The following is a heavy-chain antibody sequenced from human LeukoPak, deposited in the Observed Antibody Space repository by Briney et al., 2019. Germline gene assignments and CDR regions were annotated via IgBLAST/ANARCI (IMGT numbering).Heavy chain of an antibody. CDR3: AGGRNGWYGIGDY. V-gene: IGHV4-34*01. CDR2: INHSGST. J-gene: IGHJ4*02. D-gene: IGHD6-19*01. Sequence: PSETLSLTCAVYGGSFSGYYWGWIRQPPGKGLEWIGEINHSGSTNYNPSLKSRVTISVDTSKNQFSLKLSSVTAADTTVYYCAGGRNGWYGIGDYWGQGTLVTVSS. CDR1: GGSFSGYY.